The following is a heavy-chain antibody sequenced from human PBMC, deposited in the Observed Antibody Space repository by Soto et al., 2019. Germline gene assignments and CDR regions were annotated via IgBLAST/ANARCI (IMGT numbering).Heavy chain of an antibody. D-gene: IGHD2-2*01. Sequence: QVQLVQSGAEVKKPGSSVKVSCKASGGTFSSYAISWVRQAPEQGLEWMGGIIPIFGTANYAQKFQGRVTITADESTSTAYMELSSLRSEDTAVYYCARGGQLLSGLVNWFDPWGQGTLVTVSS. CDR1: GGTFSSYA. CDR2: IIPIFGTA. CDR3: ARGGQLLSGLVNWFDP. V-gene: IGHV1-69*01. J-gene: IGHJ5*02.